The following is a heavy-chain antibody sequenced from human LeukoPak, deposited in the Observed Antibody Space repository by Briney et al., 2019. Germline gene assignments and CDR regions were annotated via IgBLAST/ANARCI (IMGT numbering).Heavy chain of an antibody. J-gene: IGHJ4*02. CDR2: IYYSGST. D-gene: IGHD3-10*01. V-gene: IGHV4-39*01. Sequence: ASETLSLTCSVSGDSISTSSYYWGWIRQPPGKGLEWIGTIYYSGSTYYNPSLTSRVTISVDTSKNQFSLKLSSVTAADTAVYYCARGPTYYYGSGSYLHFDYWGQGTLVTVSS. CDR1: GDSISTSSYY. CDR3: ARGPTYYYGSGSYLHFDY.